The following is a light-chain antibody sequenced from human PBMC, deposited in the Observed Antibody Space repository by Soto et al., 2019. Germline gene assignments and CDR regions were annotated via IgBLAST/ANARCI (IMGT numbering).Light chain of an antibody. CDR1: QSISSW. CDR3: QPYNSYSPYT. J-gene: IGKJ2*01. Sequence: DIQMTQSPSTLSASVGDRVTISCRASQSISSWLAWYQQKPGKAPNLLIYKASSLQSGVPSRFSGSRSGTEFTLTISSLQPDDFATYYCQPYNSYSPYTFGQGTKLEIK. V-gene: IGKV1-5*03. CDR2: KAS.